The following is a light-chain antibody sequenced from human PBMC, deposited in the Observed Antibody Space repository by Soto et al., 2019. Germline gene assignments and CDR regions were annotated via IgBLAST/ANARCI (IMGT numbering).Light chain of an antibody. Sequence: DIKMTQSPSTLSASIGDRINVXXRASRTISSWLAWYQQKAGQAPKXVIYAASRLQSGVPSRFSGRGSGTDFTLSITSLQPDDFATYYCHQYHSYSWTFGQGTKVDIK. CDR3: HQYHSYSWT. J-gene: IGKJ1*01. CDR2: AAS. CDR1: RTISSW. V-gene: IGKV1-5*03.